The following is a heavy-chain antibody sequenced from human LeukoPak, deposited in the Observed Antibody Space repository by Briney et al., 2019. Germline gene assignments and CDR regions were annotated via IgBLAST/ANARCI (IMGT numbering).Heavy chain of an antibody. CDR3: AKGMEQWLVTELDY. V-gene: IGHV3-23*01. J-gene: IGHJ4*02. Sequence: GGSLRLSCAASGFTFSSYAMSWVRQAPGKGLEWVSAISGSGGSTYYADSVKGRFIISRDNSKNTLYLQMNSQRAEDTAVYYCAKGMEQWLVTELDYWGQGTLVTVSS. D-gene: IGHD6-19*01. CDR2: ISGSGGST. CDR1: GFTFSSYA.